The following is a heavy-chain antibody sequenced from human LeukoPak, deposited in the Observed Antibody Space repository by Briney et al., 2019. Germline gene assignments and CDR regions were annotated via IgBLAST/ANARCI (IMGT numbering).Heavy chain of an antibody. D-gene: IGHD1-20*01. CDR1: GYTFTSYA. J-gene: IGHJ6*03. CDR2: MNPNSGNT. CDR3: ARGGYNWKPLDYYYYYMDV. V-gene: IGHV1-8*03. Sequence: ASVKVSCKASGYTFTSYAMHWVRQATGQGLEWMGWMNPNSGNTGYTQKFQGRVTITRNTSISTAYMELSSLRSEDTAVYYCARGGYNWKPLDYYYYYMDVWGKGTTVTVSS.